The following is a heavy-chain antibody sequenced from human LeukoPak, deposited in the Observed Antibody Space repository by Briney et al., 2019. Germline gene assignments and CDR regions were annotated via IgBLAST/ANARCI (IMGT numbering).Heavy chain of an antibody. CDR2: IWYDGSHK. D-gene: IGHD3-10*01. CDR1: GFTFSSYG. J-gene: IGHJ4*02. CDR3: AKMASYYYGSGSYFHY. V-gene: IGHV3-33*06. Sequence: EGSLRLSCAASGFTFSSYGIHWVRQAQGKGLERVAVIWYDGSHKYYADSVKGRFTISRDNSQNTLYLQMNSLRAEDTAVYYCAKMASYYYGSGSYFHYWGQGTLVTVSS.